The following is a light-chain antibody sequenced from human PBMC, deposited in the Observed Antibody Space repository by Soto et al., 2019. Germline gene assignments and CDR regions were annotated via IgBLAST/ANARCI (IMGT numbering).Light chain of an antibody. CDR3: QQTYNTPLT. CDR1: QTISTY. CDR2: DAS. J-gene: IGKJ1*01. V-gene: IGKV1-39*01. Sequence: QMTQSPSSLAASVGDRITITCRASQTISTYVNWYRQKSGAAPELLLYDASTLQGGVPSRFSGGASGTDFTLTISSLQLEDFATYYCQQTYNTPLTFGQGTKVDIK.